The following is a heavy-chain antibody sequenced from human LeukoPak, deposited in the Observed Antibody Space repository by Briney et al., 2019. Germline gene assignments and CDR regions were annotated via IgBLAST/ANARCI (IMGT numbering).Heavy chain of an antibody. J-gene: IGHJ5*02. Sequence: GASVKVSCKASGYFFSGYHVHWVRQAPGQGLDWMGRIYIDSGDTNYAQKFQGRVTMTRDTSISTAYMELSSLTSDDTDVYYCAGLGSTMEGRIDPWGQGTPVTVSS. D-gene: IGHD3-10*01. CDR1: GYFFSGYH. V-gene: IGHV1-2*02. CDR2: IYIDSGDT. CDR3: AGLGSTMEGRIDP.